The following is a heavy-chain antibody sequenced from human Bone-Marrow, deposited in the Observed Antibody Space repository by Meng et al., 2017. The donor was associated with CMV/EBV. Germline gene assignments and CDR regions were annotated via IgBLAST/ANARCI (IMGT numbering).Heavy chain of an antibody. CDR1: GGTFSSYA. D-gene: IGHD2-2*01. J-gene: IGHJ3*02. Sequence: SVKVSCKASGGTFSSYAISWVRQAPGQGLEWMGGIIPILGIANYAQKFQGRVTITADKSTSKAYMELSSLSSEDTAVYYCARSVCSSTSCYPPMCAFDIWGQGPMAT. V-gene: IGHV1-69*10. CDR2: IIPILGIA. CDR3: ARSVCSSTSCYPPMCAFDI.